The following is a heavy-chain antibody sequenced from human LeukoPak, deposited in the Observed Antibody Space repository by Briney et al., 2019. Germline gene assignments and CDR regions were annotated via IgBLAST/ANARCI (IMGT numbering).Heavy chain of an antibody. CDR3: ARGNADLLD. Sequence: PSETLSLTCTVSGASISSDYWSWIRQPPGKGLEWIGYIYYIGYTNYNPSLKSRVTMSVDTSNHHCSLRLSSVTAADTAVYYCARGNADLLDWGQGTLVTVSS. J-gene: IGHJ4*02. CDR2: IYYIGYT. V-gene: IGHV4-59*01. CDR1: GASISSDY. D-gene: IGHD1-26*01.